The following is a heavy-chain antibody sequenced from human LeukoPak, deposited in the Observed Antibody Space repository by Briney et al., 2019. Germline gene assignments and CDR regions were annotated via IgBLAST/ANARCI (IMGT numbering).Heavy chain of an antibody. CDR1: GFTFSSYW. CDR2: TKQDGSEK. D-gene: IGHD3-3*01. Sequence: GGSLRLSCAASGFTFSSYWMSWVRQAPGKGLEWVANTKQDGSEKYYVDSVKGRFTISRDNAKNSLYLQMNSLRAEDTAVYYCARDYGTRITIFGVVNTSFDYWGQGTLVTVSS. J-gene: IGHJ4*02. CDR3: ARDYGTRITIFGVVNTSFDY. V-gene: IGHV3-7*01.